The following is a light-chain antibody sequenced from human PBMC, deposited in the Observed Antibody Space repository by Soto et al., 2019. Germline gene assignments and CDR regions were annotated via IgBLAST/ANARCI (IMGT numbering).Light chain of an antibody. CDR1: QSVSSN. CDR2: GAS. Sequence: EFVLTQSPCTLSLSPGERATLSCRASQSVSSNLSWYQQKPVQAPRLIIYGASTRATGIPARLSGSGSGTEFTLTISSMQSEDFATYYCKQYNTYSPGGTFGQGTKVDIK. V-gene: IGKV3-15*01. J-gene: IGKJ1*01. CDR3: KQYNTYSPGGT.